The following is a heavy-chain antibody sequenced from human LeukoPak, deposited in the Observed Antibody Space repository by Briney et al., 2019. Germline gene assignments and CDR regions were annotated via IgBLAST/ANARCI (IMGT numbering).Heavy chain of an antibody. CDR1: GGSISSGGYY. CDR3: ARDDERDAFDI. V-gene: IGHV4-31*03. CDR2: IYYSGTT. J-gene: IGHJ3*02. Sequence: PSQTLPLTCTVSGGSISSGGYYWSWIRQHPGKGLEWIGYIYYSGTTYYNPSLKSRVTISVDTSKNQFSLKLTSVTAADTAVYYCARDDERDAFDIWGQGTMVTVSS.